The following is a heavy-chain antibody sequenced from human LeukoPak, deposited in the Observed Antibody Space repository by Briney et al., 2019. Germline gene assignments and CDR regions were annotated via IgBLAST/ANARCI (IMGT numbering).Heavy chain of an antibody. CDR2: ISGRGGST. D-gene: IGHD6-13*01. J-gene: IGHJ4*02. Sequence: GASLRLSCAASGFTFSSYAMSWVRQAPGKGLEWVSAISGRGGSTYYADSVKGRFTISRDNSKNTLYLQMNSLRAEDTAVYYCAKDQEYSSSWYGVYYFDYWGQGTLVTVSS. CDR3: AKDQEYSSSWYGVYYFDY. CDR1: GFTFSSYA. V-gene: IGHV3-23*01.